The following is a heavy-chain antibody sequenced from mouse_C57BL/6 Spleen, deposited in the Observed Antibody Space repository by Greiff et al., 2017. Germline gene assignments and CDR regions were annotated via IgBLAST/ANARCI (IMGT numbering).Heavy chain of an antibody. Sequence: QVQLQQPGAELVRPGSSVKLSCKASGYTFTSYWMHWVKQRPIQGLEWIGNIDPSDSETHYNQKFKDKATLTVDKSSSTAYMQLSSLTSEDSAVYYCVRELRSLYAMDYWGQGTSVTVSS. CDR3: VRELRSLYAMDY. D-gene: IGHD3-2*02. CDR2: IDPSDSET. J-gene: IGHJ4*01. V-gene: IGHV1-52*01. CDR1: GYTFTSYW.